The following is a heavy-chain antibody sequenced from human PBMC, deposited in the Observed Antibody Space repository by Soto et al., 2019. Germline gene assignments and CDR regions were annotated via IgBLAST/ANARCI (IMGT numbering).Heavy chain of an antibody. CDR2: INPSGGST. V-gene: IGHV1-46*03. J-gene: IGHJ5*02. D-gene: IGHD3-3*01. CDR3: ARDLTLPGQTIFGNWFDP. Sequence: QVQLVQSGAEVKKPGASVKVSCKASGYTFTSYYMHWVRQAPGQGLEWMGIINPSGGSTSYAQKFQGRVTMTRDTSTSTVYMELSSLRSEDTAVYYCARDLTLPGQTIFGNWFDPWGQGTLVTVSS. CDR1: GYTFTSYY.